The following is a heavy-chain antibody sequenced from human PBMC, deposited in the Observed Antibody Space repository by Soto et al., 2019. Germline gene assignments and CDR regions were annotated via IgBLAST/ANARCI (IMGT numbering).Heavy chain of an antibody. CDR2: ISYDGSNK. CDR1: RFTFSSYA. D-gene: IGHD5-12*01. V-gene: IGHV3-30-3*01. CDR3: ARDVEEEGGYDYYYYGMDV. J-gene: IGHJ6*02. Sequence: QVQLVESGGGVVQPGRSLRLSCAASRFTFSSYAMHWVRQAPGKGLEWVAVISYDGSNKYYADSVKGRFTISRDNSKNTLYLQMNSLRAEDTAVYYCARDVEEEGGYDYYYYGMDVWGQGTTVTVSS.